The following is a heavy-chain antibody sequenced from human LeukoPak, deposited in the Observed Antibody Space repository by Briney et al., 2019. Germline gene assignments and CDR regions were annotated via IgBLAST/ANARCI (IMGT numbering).Heavy chain of an antibody. J-gene: IGHJ5*02. Sequence: ASVRVSCKTSGYSFTDYYIRWVRQAPGQGLEWMGWINTKTGRTSSARKFQGRVTMTRDPSITTVYMDMAWLTSDDTAIYFCARVDFIDAGPYLIGPWGQGTLVTVSS. CDR1: GYSFTDYY. CDR2: INTKTGRT. D-gene: IGHD3-3*01. V-gene: IGHV1-2*02. CDR3: ARVDFIDAGPYLIGP.